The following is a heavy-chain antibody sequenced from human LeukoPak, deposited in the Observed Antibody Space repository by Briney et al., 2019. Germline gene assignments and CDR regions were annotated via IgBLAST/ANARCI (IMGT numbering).Heavy chain of an antibody. CDR3: AKDPLAYYYGSGSYYFDY. CDR1: GFTFSDYY. V-gene: IGHV3-23*01. CDR2: ISGSGGST. D-gene: IGHD3-10*01. Sequence: PGGSLRLSCAASGFTFSDYYMSWIRQAPGKGLEWVSAISGSGGSTYYADSVKGRFTISRDNSKNTLYLQMNSLRAEDTAVYYCAKDPLAYYYGSGSYYFDYWGQGTLVTVSS. J-gene: IGHJ4*02.